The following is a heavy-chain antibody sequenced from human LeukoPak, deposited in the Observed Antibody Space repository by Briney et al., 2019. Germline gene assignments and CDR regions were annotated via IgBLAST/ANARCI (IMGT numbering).Heavy chain of an antibody. J-gene: IGHJ6*02. Sequence: PSETLSLTCTVSGGSVSSGSYYWSWIRQPPGKGLEWIGYIYYSGSTNYNPSLKSRVTISVDTSKNQFSLKLSSVTAADTAEYYCARDNWNYGSSMDVWGQGTTVTVSS. CDR3: ARDNWNYGSSMDV. CDR1: GGSVSSGSYY. CDR2: IYYSGST. D-gene: IGHD1-7*01. V-gene: IGHV4-61*01.